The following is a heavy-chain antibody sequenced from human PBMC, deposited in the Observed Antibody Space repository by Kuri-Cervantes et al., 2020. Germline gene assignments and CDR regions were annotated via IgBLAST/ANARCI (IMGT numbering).Heavy chain of an antibody. CDR1: GGSISGSC. D-gene: IGHD3-16*01. Sequence: SETLSLTCTVSGGSISGSCFSWMRQPPGKGLEWIGYIYSGGSTNHNPSLKSRVTISVDTSKNQFSLKLSSVTAADTAVYYCARDVGGEDYFDYWGQGTLVTVSS. CDR2: IYSGGST. V-gene: IGHV4-4*09. CDR3: ARDVGGEDYFDY. J-gene: IGHJ4*02.